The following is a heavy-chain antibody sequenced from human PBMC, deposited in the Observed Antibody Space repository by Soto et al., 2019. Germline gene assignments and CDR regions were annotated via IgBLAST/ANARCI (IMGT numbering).Heavy chain of an antibody. CDR1: GFSLSTSGVG. CDR3: APRGVGPCPITRAFDF. J-gene: IGHJ3*01. Sequence: QITLKESGPTLVQPTQTLTLTCTFSGFSLSTSGVGVGWIRQPPGKTLEWLALIYWDGDKRYTPSLKSRLFISKDTSKNPVVLTMTKVDPEDTATYYRAPRGVGPCPITRAFDFWGQGTMVTVSS. CDR2: IYWDGDK. V-gene: IGHV2-5*02.